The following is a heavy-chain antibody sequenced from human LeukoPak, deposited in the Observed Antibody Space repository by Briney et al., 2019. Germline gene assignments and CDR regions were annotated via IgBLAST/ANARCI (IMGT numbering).Heavy chain of an antibody. CDR3: AREGKSYGLGY. D-gene: IGHD5-18*01. J-gene: IGHJ4*02. V-gene: IGHV3-74*01. CDR2: INTDRSST. CDR1: GFTFSSYW. Sequence: GGSLRLSCAASGFTFSSYWMHWVRQAPGKGLVWVSRINTDRSSTIYADSVKGRFTIPRDNAKTKLSLKMNSLRAENTAVYYCAREGKSYGLGYWGQGTLVTVSS.